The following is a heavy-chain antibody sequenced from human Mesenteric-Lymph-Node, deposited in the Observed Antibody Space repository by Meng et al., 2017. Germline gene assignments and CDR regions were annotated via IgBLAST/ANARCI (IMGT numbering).Heavy chain of an antibody. D-gene: IGHD4-17*01. CDR1: GGSISSSDYY. Sequence: QVQLQESGPGLGKPSQTLSLTCTVSGGSISSSDYYWSWIRQPPGKGLEWIGYIYYSGSTYYNPSLKSRVTISVDTSKNQFSLKLRSVTAADTAVYYCARDSRMTTVLASQNDAFDIWGQGTMVTVSS. CDR3: ARDSRMTTVLASQNDAFDI. CDR2: IYYSGST. J-gene: IGHJ3*02. V-gene: IGHV4-30-4*01.